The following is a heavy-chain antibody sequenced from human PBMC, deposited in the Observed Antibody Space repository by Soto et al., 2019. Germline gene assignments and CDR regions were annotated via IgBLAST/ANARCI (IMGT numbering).Heavy chain of an antibody. CDR1: GYSLSSGYY. D-gene: IGHD3-22*01. J-gene: IGHJ6*02. V-gene: IGHV4-38-2*01. Sequence: SETLSLTCAVSGYSLSSGYYWGLIPQPPGKGPGGIGNIYHSGSTYYNPSLKSRVTISVDTSKNQFSLKLSSVTAADTAVYYCARASYYYDSSGYYDPYYYYGMDVWGQGTTVTVSS. CDR2: IYHSGST. CDR3: ARASYYYDSSGYYDPYYYYGMDV.